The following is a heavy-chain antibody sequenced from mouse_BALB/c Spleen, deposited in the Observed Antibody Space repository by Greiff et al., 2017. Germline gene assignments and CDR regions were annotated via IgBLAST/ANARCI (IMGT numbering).Heavy chain of an antibody. Sequence: EVKLVESGGGLVKPGGSLKLSCAASGFAFSSYDMSWVRQTPEQRLEWVAYISSGGGSTYYPDTVKGRFTISRDNAKNTLYLQMSSLKSEDTAMYYCARITTRAMDYWGQGTSVTVSS. CDR3: ARITTRAMDY. CDR1: GFAFSSYD. V-gene: IGHV5-12-1*01. D-gene: IGHD1-1*01. CDR2: ISSGGGST. J-gene: IGHJ4*01.